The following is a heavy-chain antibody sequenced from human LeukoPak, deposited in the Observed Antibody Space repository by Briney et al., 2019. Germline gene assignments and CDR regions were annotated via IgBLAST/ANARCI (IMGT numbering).Heavy chain of an antibody. D-gene: IGHD5-12*01. V-gene: IGHV3-30*18. Sequence: GRSLRLSCAASGFTFSSYGMHWVRQAPGKGLEWMAVISYDGSNKYYADSVKGRFTISRDNSKNTLYLQMNSLRAEDTAVYYCAKGYSGYSGYYYMDVWGKGTTVTVSS. CDR2: ISYDGSNK. CDR1: GFTFSSYG. J-gene: IGHJ6*03. CDR3: AKGYSGYSGYYYMDV.